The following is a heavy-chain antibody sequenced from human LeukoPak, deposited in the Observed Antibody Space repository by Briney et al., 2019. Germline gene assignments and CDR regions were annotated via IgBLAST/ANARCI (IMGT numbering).Heavy chain of an antibody. CDR3: AKPFGFLEWLYGGYFDS. CDR1: GFTFSTFA. V-gene: IGHV3-23*01. Sequence: GGSLRLSCAASGFTFSTFAMIWVRQPPGKGLEWVSSIFPSGGEIHYADSVRGRFTISRDNSKSTLSLQMNSLTAEDTAVYYCAKPFGFLEWLYGGYFDSWGQGTLVTVSS. D-gene: IGHD3-3*01. CDR2: IFPSGGEI. J-gene: IGHJ4*02.